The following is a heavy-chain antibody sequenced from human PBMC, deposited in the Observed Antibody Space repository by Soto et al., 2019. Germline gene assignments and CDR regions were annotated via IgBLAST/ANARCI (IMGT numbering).Heavy chain of an antibody. CDR1: GFTFSSYG. CDR3: AKGYYDFWSGYYAMGYYYYYMDV. V-gene: IGHV3-30*18. D-gene: IGHD3-3*01. J-gene: IGHJ6*03. Sequence: GGSLRLSCAASGFTFSSYGMHWVRQAPGKGLEWVAVISYDGSNKYYADSVKGRFTISRDNSKNTLYLQMNSLRAEDTAVYYCAKGYYDFWSGYYAMGYYYYYMDVWGKGTTVTVSS. CDR2: ISYDGSNK.